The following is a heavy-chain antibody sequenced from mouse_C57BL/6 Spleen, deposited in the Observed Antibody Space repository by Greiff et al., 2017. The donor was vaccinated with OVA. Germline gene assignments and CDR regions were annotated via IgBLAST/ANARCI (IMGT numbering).Heavy chain of an antibody. CDR3: ARHYYGYYFDY. V-gene: IGHV5-6*01. CDR1: GFTFSSYG. D-gene: IGHD1-1*01. J-gene: IGHJ2*01. Sequence: VQLKESGGDLVKPGGSLKLSCAASGFTFSSYGMSWVRQTPDKRLEWVATISSGGSYTYYPDSVKGRFTISRDNAKNTLYLQMSSLKSEDTAMYYCARHYYGYYFDYWGQGTTLTVSS. CDR2: ISSGGSYT.